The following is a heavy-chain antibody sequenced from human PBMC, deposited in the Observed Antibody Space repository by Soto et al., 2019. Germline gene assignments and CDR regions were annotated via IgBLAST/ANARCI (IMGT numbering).Heavy chain of an antibody. CDR2: IYYSGST. CDR3: ARESGGYDSSTRYGLDV. V-gene: IGHV4-31*03. CDR1: GGSISSVGHY. Sequence: PSETLSLTCSVSGGSISSVGHYWTWIRQQPGKGLEWIGYIYYSGSTDYNPSLKSRVTISVDRSKNQFSLNLSSVTAADTAIYYCARESGGYDSSTRYGLDVWGQGTTFTLS. D-gene: IGHD6-25*01. J-gene: IGHJ6*02.